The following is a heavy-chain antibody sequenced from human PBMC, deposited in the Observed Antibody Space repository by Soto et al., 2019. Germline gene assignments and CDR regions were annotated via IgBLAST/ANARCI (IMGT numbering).Heavy chain of an antibody. CDR1: GFTFSSYV. V-gene: IGHV3-30*18. D-gene: IGHD2-2*01. CDR2: ISYDGSNK. Sequence: PGGSLRLSCATSGFTFSSYVMHWVRQAPGKGLEWVAVISYDGSNKYYADSVKGRFTISRDNSKNTLYLQMNSLRAEDTAVYYCAKASHLGYCSSTSCYYYYGMDVWGQGTTVTVSS. CDR3: AKASHLGYCSSTSCYYYYGMDV. J-gene: IGHJ6*02.